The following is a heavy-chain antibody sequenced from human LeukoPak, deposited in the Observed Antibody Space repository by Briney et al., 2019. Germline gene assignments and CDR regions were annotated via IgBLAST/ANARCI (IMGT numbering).Heavy chain of an antibody. CDR1: GFTFSSYA. D-gene: IGHD4-11*01. V-gene: IGHV3-48*01. Sequence: GGSLRLSCAASGFTFSSYAMHWVRQAPGKGLEWVSYISSSSIIIYYAASVKGRFTISRDNARNSLYLQMSSLRAEDTAVYYCARDLGSATTAWGQGTLVTVSS. J-gene: IGHJ5*02. CDR2: ISSSSIII. CDR3: ARDLGSATTA.